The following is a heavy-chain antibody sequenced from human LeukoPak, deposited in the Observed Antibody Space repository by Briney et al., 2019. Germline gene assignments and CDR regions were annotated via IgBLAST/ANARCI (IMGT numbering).Heavy chain of an antibody. CDR3: AGGWYVDS. D-gene: IGHD6-19*01. CDR1: GFIFSSYW. Sequence: GGSLRLSCAASGFIFSSYWMTWVRQAPGKGLEWVANIKHDGSEKYYVDSVKGRFTISRDNAKNSLYLHMNNLRGDDTAVYYCAGGWYVDSWGQGTLVTVSS. J-gene: IGHJ4*02. CDR2: IKHDGSEK. V-gene: IGHV3-7*01.